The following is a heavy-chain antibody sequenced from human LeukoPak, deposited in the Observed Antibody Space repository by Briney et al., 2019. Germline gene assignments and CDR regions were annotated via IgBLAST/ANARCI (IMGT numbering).Heavy chain of an antibody. Sequence: SETLSLTRTVSGGSISSYYWSWIRQPAGKGLEWIGRIYTSGSTNYNPSLKSRVTMSVDTSKNQFSLKLSSVTAADTAVYYCASASRTVAGYYYYGMDVWGQGTTVTVSS. CDR1: GGSISSYY. V-gene: IGHV4-4*07. J-gene: IGHJ6*02. D-gene: IGHD6-19*01. CDR2: IYTSGST. CDR3: ASASRTVAGYYYYGMDV.